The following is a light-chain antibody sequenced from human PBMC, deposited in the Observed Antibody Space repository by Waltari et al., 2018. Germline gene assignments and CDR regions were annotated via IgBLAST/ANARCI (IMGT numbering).Light chain of an antibody. Sequence: QSALTQPAPVSGSPGQSITISCTGTSSDVGGYNFVSWYQQHPGKAPKLMIYDVYKRPSGVFNRFSGSKSDNTASLTISGLQAEDEADYYCASYTSSGTLIFGGGTKVTVL. V-gene: IGLV2-14*01. CDR2: DVY. CDR3: ASYTSSGTLI. J-gene: IGLJ2*01. CDR1: SSDVGGYNF.